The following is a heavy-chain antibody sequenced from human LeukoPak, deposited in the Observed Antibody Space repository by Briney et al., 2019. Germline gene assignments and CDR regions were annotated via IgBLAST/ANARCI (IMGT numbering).Heavy chain of an antibody. J-gene: IGHJ4*02. Sequence: GSLRLSCAASGFTFGTYAMSWVRQPPGKGLEWIGEINHSGSTNYNPSLKSRVTISVDTSKNQFSLKLSSVTAADTAVYYCARAKLWFGELSALDYWGQGTLVTVSS. CDR2: INHSGST. CDR3: ARAKLWFGELSALDY. V-gene: IGHV4-34*01. D-gene: IGHD3-10*01. CDR1: GFTFGTYA.